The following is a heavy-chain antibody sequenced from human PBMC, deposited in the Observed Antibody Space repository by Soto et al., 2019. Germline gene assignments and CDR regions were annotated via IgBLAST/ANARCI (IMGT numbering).Heavy chain of an antibody. V-gene: IGHV1-69*13. Sequence: GASVKVSCKGSGGTFSSHGISWVREAPGQGLEWMGGIIPIFGTATANYAQKFQGRVTITADESTSTAYMELSSLRSEDTAVFYCAKERGGYRSNRAFDSWGQGTLVTAPQ. CDR1: GGTFSSHG. D-gene: IGHD3-16*01. CDR3: AKERGGYRSNRAFDS. CDR2: IIPIFGTATA. J-gene: IGHJ4*02.